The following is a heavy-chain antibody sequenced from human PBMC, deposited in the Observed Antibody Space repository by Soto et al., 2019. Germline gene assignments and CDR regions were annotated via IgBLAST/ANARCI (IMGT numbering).Heavy chain of an antibody. Sequence: GSLRLSCAASGFTFDDYTMHWVRQAPGKGLEWVSLISWDGGSTYYADSVKGRFTISRDNSKNSLYLQMNSLRTEDTALYYCAKDSEGGIAAAGHFDYWGQGTLVTVSS. CDR1: GFTFDDYT. V-gene: IGHV3-43*01. J-gene: IGHJ4*02. CDR3: AKDSEGGIAAAGHFDY. D-gene: IGHD6-13*01. CDR2: ISWDGGST.